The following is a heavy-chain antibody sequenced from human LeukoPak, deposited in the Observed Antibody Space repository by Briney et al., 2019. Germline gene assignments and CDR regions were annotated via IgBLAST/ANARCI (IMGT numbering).Heavy chain of an antibody. Sequence: PGGSLRLSCAASGFTFSTYSMNWVRQAPGKGLEWVSYISPRSSTIYYADSVKGRFTISRDNAKDSLYLKMNSLRAEDTAVYYCARDSSGWYYIDYWGQGTLVTVSS. J-gene: IGHJ4*02. D-gene: IGHD6-19*01. V-gene: IGHV3-48*04. CDR1: GFTFSTYS. CDR2: ISPRSSTI. CDR3: ARDSSGWYYIDY.